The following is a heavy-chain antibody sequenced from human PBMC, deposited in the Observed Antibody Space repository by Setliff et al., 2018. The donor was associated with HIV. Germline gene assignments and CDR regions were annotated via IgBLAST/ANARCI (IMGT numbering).Heavy chain of an antibody. Sequence: PETLSLTCAVYGGSFSGYYWSWICQPPGKGLEWIGEINHSGRTNSNPSLKSRVTISVDTSKNQFSLKLSSVTAAATAVFYCARPTTTYYYDSSSYYHPVWGQGTLVTVS. CDR1: GGSFSGYY. CDR2: INHSGRT. V-gene: IGHV4-34*01. J-gene: IGHJ4*02. CDR3: ARPTTTYYYDSSSYYHPV. D-gene: IGHD3-22*01.